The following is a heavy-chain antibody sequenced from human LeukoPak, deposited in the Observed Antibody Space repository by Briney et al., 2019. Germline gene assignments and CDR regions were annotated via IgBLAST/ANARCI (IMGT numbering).Heavy chain of an antibody. D-gene: IGHD4-11*01. J-gene: IGHJ5*02. V-gene: IGHV1-46*01. CDR3: AREGGGHTFSSTVTTPRNWFDP. Sequence: ASVKVSCKASGYTFTSYYMHWVRQAPGRGLEWMGIINPSGGSTSYAQKFQGRVTMTRDTSTSTVYMELSSLRSEDTAVYYCAREGGGHTFSSTVTTPRNWFDPWGQGTLVTVSS. CDR1: GYTFTSYY. CDR2: INPSGGST.